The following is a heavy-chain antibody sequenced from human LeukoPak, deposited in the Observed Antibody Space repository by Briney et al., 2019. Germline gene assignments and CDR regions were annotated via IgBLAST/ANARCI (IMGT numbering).Heavy chain of an antibody. CDR3: ATSDGRSPIFGY. V-gene: IGHV4-59*08. D-gene: IGHD3-3*02. CDR2: IYYSGST. CDR1: GGSISSYY. J-gene: IGHJ4*02. Sequence: SETLSLTCTVSGGSISSYYWSWIRQPPGKGLEWIGYIYYSGSTNYNPSLKSRVTISVDTSKNQFSLKLSSVTAADTAVYYRATSDGRSPIFGYWGQGTLVTVSS.